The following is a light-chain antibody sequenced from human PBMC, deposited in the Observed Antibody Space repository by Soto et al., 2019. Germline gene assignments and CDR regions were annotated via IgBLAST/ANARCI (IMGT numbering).Light chain of an antibody. CDR3: SSYTDNSTLV. V-gene: IGLV2-14*01. CDR1: SSDVGGYNY. J-gene: IGLJ1*01. Sequence: QSVLTKPASVSGSPGQSSTISCTGTSSDVGGYNYVSWYQQHPDKAPKLILYEVSNRPSGVSNRFSGSKSGNTASLTISGLQTEDGADYYCSSYTDNSTLVFGTGTKVTVL. CDR2: EVS.